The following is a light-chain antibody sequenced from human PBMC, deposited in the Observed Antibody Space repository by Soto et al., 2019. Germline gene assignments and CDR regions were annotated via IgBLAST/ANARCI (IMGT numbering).Light chain of an antibody. CDR2: ANN. Sequence: QSVLTQPPSVSGAPGQRVTISCTGSSSNIGAGYDVHWYQQLPGTAPKLLIYANNNRPSGVPDRFSGSKSGTSASLAITGLQAEDEADYYCQSYDSSRYVFGTGTKLTVL. CDR3: QSYDSSRYV. J-gene: IGLJ1*01. V-gene: IGLV1-40*01. CDR1: SSNIGAGYD.